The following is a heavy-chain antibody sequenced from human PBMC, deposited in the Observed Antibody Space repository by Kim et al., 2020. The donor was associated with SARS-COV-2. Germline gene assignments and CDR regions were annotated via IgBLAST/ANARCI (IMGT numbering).Heavy chain of an antibody. D-gene: IGHD6-13*01. V-gene: IGHV4-59*09. Sequence: PSLKSRVTISVDTSKNQFSLKRSSVTAADTAVYYCARGMEGYSSSWYTDYWGQGTLVTVSS. CDR3: ARGMEGYSSSWYTDY. J-gene: IGHJ4*02.